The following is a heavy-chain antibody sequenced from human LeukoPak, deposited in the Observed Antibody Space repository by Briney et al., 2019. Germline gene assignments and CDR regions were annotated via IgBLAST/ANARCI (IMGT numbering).Heavy chain of an antibody. V-gene: IGHV1-69*04. D-gene: IGHD3/OR15-3a*01. CDR2: IIPILGIA. CDR1: GGTFSSYA. CDR3: ATGLLDWSPPDS. Sequence: ASVKVSCKASGGTFSSYAISWVRQAPGQGLEWMGRIIPILGIANYAQNFQGRVTISADKTTGTAYMELSSLISEDTAVYYCATGLLDWSPPDSWGQGTLVTVSS. J-gene: IGHJ4*02.